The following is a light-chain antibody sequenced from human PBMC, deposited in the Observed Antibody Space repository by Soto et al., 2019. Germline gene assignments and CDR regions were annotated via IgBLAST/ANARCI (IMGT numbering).Light chain of an antibody. Sequence: ETVMTQSPATLSVSPGERATLSCRASQSVSSNLAWYQQKPGQAPRLLIYGASTRATGIPARFSGSGSGTEFTLTISSLQSEDFAVYYCQQYNNWPRRTFGRGTKVDIK. J-gene: IGKJ1*01. CDR2: GAS. V-gene: IGKV3-15*01. CDR1: QSVSSN. CDR3: QQYNNWPRRT.